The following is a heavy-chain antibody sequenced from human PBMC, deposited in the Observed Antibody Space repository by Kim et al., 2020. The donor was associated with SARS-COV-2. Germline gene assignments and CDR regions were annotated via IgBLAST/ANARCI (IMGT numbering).Heavy chain of an antibody. Sequence: SQTLSLTCAISGDSVSSNSAAWNWIRQSPSRGLEWLGRTYYRSKWYNDYAVSVKSRITINPDTSKNQFSLQLNSVTPEDTAVYYCARGPEQWLVRGGSYFDSWGQGTLVTVSS. D-gene: IGHD6-19*01. J-gene: IGHJ4*02. CDR2: TYYRSKWYN. V-gene: IGHV6-1*01. CDR3: ARGPEQWLVRGGSYFDS. CDR1: GDSVSSNSAA.